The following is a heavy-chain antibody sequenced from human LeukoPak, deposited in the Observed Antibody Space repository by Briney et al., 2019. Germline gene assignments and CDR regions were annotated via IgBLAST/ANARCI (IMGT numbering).Heavy chain of an antibody. CDR3: ARGDCSGGSCYLFDY. V-gene: IGHV4-39*01. J-gene: IGHJ4*02. Sequence: PSETLSLTCTVSGCSISSSSYSWGWIRQPPGKGRERIGSSYYSGSTYYNPSLKSRVTISVDTSKNQFSLKLSSVTAADTAVYYCARGDCSGGSCYLFDYWGQGALVTVSS. D-gene: IGHD2-15*01. CDR2: SYYSGST. CDR1: GCSISSSSYS.